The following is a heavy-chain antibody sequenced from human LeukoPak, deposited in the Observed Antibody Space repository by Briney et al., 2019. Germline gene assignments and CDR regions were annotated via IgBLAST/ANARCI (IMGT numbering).Heavy chain of an antibody. V-gene: IGHV1-18*01. CDR3: ARDLVVAGNIPRSPFDY. J-gene: IGHJ4*02. D-gene: IGHD6-19*01. CDR1: GYTFTSYG. CDR2: ISAYNGNT. Sequence: ASVNVSCKASGYTFTSYGISWVRQAPGQGLEWMGWISAYNGNTNYAQKLQGRVTMTTDTSTSTAYMELRSLRSDDTAVYYCARDLVVAGNIPRSPFDYWGQGTLVTVSS.